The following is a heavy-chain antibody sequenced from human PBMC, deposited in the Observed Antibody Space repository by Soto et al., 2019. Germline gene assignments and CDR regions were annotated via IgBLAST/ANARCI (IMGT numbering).Heavy chain of an antibody. CDR2: IYYSGST. CDR3: ARNNYYGSGTIDY. CDR1: GYSISSSNW. Sequence: QVQLQESGPGLVKPSDTLSLTCAVSGYSISSSNWWGWIRQPPGKGLEWIGYIYYSGSTYYNPSLKSRVTLSVDTSKNQFPLKLSSVTAVDTAVYYCARNNYYGSGTIDYWGQGTLVTVSS. J-gene: IGHJ4*02. V-gene: IGHV4-28*01. D-gene: IGHD3-10*01.